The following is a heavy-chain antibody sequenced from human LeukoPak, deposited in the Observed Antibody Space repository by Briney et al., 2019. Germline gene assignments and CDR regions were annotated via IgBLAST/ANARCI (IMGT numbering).Heavy chain of an antibody. CDR1: GFTFSSYW. CDR2: INTDGSST. CDR3: AKDLNSVVVVISTAFDI. V-gene: IGHV3-74*01. J-gene: IGHJ3*02. D-gene: IGHD3-22*01. Sequence: GGSLRLSCAASGFTFSSYWMHWVRQAPGKGLVWVSRINTDGSSTSYADSVKGRFTISRDNAKNTLYLQMNSLRAEDTAVYYCAKDLNSVVVVISTAFDIWGQGTMVTVSS.